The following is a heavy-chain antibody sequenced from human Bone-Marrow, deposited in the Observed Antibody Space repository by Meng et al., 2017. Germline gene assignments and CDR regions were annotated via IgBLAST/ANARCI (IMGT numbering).Heavy chain of an antibody. Sequence: SVKVSCKASGYTFTSYYMHWVRQAPGQGLEWMGIINPSGGSTSYAQKFQGRVTMTRDTSTSTVYMELSSLRSEDTAVYYCARDIYEYSSSNWFDPWGQGTLVTVSS. CDR1: GYTFTSYY. D-gene: IGHD6-6*01. J-gene: IGHJ5*02. V-gene: IGHV1-46*01. CDR3: ARDIYEYSSSNWFDP. CDR2: INPSGGST.